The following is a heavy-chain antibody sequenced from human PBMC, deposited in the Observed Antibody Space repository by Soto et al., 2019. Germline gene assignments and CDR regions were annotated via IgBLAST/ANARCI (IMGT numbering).Heavy chain of an antibody. D-gene: IGHD2-21*01. CDR2: ISYDGSNK. J-gene: IGHJ4*02. Sequence: GGSLRLSCAASGFTFSSYAMHWVRQAPGKGLEWVAVISYDGSNKYYADSVKGRFTISRDNSKNTLYLQMNSLRTEDTAVYYCARAPTHMDLYYFDYWGQGTLVTVSS. CDR1: GFTFSSYA. CDR3: ARAPTHMDLYYFDY. V-gene: IGHV3-30-3*01.